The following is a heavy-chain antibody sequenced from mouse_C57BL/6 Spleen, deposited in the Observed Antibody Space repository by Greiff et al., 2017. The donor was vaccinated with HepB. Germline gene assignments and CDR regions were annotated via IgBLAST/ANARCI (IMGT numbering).Heavy chain of an antibody. D-gene: IGHD2-4*01. CDR2: IYPGSGNT. Sequence: VQLVESGPELVKPGASVKISCKASGYSFTSYYIHWVKQRPGQGLEWIGWIYPGSGNTKYNEKFKGKATLTADTSSSTAYMQLSSLTSEDSAVYYCARSTMITNWFAYWGQGTLVTVSA. J-gene: IGHJ3*01. V-gene: IGHV1-66*01. CDR1: GYSFTSYY. CDR3: ARSTMITNWFAY.